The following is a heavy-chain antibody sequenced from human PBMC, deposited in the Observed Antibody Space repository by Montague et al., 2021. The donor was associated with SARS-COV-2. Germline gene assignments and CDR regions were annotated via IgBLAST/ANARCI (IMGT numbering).Heavy chain of an antibody. CDR1: GGSISSYY. CDR2: IYYSGST. V-gene: IGHV4-59*01. D-gene: IGHD5-24*01. J-gene: IGHJ4*02. CDR3: ARDQGRWLQPGVYFDY. Sequence: SETLSLTCTVSGGSISSYYWSWIRQPPGKRLEWIGYIYYSGSTNYNPSLKSRVTISVDTSKNQFSLKLSSVTAADTAVYYCARDQGRWLQPGVYFDYWSQGTLVTVSS.